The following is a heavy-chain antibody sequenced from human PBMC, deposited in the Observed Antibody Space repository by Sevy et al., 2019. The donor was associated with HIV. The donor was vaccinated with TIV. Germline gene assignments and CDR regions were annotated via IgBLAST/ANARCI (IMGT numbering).Heavy chain of an antibody. CDR3: ARQFQEYYYSVDV. J-gene: IGHJ6*02. CDR2: IYYSGRT. D-gene: IGHD6-6*01. V-gene: IGHV4-59*01. Sequence: SETLSLTCTVSGDSISGYYWSWIRQPPGKGLEWIGYIYYSGRTNYNPSLKSRVTISEDRSKNQLSLKLTSVTAADTAVYYCARQFQEYYYSVDVWGQGTMVTVSS. CDR1: GDSISGYY.